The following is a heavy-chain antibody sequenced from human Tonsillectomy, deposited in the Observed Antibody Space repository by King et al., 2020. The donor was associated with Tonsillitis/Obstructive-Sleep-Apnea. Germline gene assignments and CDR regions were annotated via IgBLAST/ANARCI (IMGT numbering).Heavy chain of an antibody. J-gene: IGHJ5*02. CDR2: INHSGST. CDR1: GGSFSGYY. CDR3: ARRVVVVAATVFDP. Sequence: VQLQQWGAGLLKPSETLSLTCAVYGGSFSGYYWSWIRQPPGKGLEWIGEINHSGSTNSNPSLKSRVTISVDTSKNQFSLKLSSVTAADTAVYYCARRVVVVAATVFDPWGQGTLVTVSS. V-gene: IGHV4-34*01. D-gene: IGHD2-15*01.